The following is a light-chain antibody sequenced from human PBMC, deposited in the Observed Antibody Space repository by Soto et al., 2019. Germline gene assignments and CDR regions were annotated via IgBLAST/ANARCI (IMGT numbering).Light chain of an antibody. J-gene: IGLJ1*01. V-gene: IGLV1-40*01. CDR2: GNS. CDR1: SSNIGAGYD. Sequence: QSVLTQPPSVSGAPGQWVTISCTRSSSNIGAGYDVHWYQQLPGTAPKLLIYGNSNRPSGVPDRFSGSKSGTSASLAITGLQAEDDADYYCQSYDSSLSGSYVFGTGTKVTVL. CDR3: QSYDSSLSGSYV.